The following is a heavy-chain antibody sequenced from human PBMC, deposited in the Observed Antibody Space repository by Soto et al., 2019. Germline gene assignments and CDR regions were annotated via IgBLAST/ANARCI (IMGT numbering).Heavy chain of an antibody. CDR1: GFTFSSYA. CDR3: AKDGLNVLMVYYSLYFVY. Sequence: GGSLRLSCAASGFTFSSYAMSWVRQAPGKGLEWISAISGSGGSTYYADSVKGRFTISSDNSKNTLYLQMNSLRAEDTAVYYCAKDGLNVLMVYYSLYFVYWGQGTLVTVSS. J-gene: IGHJ4*02. V-gene: IGHV3-23*01. D-gene: IGHD2-8*01. CDR2: ISGSGGST.